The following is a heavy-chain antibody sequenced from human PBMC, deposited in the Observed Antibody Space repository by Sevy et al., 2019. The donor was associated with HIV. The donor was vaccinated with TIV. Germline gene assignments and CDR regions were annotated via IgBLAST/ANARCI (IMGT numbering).Heavy chain of an antibody. J-gene: IGHJ4*02. CDR1: GFTFSSYG. CDR2: IWYDGTDK. V-gene: IGHV3-30*02. D-gene: IGHD3-9*01. Sequence: GGSLRLSCAASGFTFSSYGMHWVRQAPGKGLEWVAFIWYDGTDKYYADSVKGRFTISRDNSKNTLYLQMNSLRVEDTAVYYCASDILTGSDYWGQGTLVTVPQ. CDR3: ASDILTGSDY.